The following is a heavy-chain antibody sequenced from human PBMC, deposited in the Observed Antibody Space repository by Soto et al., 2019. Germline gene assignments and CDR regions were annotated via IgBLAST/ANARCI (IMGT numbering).Heavy chain of an antibody. CDR1: GGTFSSYA. CDR2: IIPIFGTA. V-gene: IGHV1-69*13. CDR3: ARALLLWFGEFYYYYGMDV. D-gene: IGHD3-10*01. Sequence: SVKVSCKASGGTFSSYAISWVRQAPGQGLEWMGGIIPIFGTANYAQKFQGRVTITADESTSTAYMELSSLRSEDTAVYYCARALLLWFGEFYYYYGMDVWGQGTTVTVS. J-gene: IGHJ6*02.